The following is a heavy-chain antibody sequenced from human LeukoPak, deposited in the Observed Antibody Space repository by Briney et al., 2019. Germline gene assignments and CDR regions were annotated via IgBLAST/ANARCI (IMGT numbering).Heavy chain of an antibody. CDR2: FDPEDGET. J-gene: IGHJ1*01. Sequence: ASVRVSSTVSGYTLTELSMHWVRQAPGEGLEWMGGFDPEDGETIYTQKFQGRVTMTEDTSTDTAYMELSSLRSEDTAVYYCATSGYDSSGYYLGQFQDWGQGTLVTVSS. V-gene: IGHV1-24*01. CDR3: ATSGYDSSGYYLGQFQD. D-gene: IGHD3-22*01. CDR1: GYTLTELS.